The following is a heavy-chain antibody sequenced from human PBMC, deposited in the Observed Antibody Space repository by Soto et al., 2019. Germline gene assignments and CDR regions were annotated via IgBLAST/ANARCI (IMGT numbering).Heavy chain of an antibody. D-gene: IGHD4-17*01. CDR1: GFTFRSHR. CDR3: ATVFDV. J-gene: IGHJ4*02. Sequence: EVQLVESGGGLVQPGGSLRVSCAASGFTFRSHRIHWVRQAPGKGLEWVSRIDTDGGGTSYADSVKGRFTISTDNAENTVYLQMKGLRVEDTAVYYCATVFDVWGQGTLFTVSS. V-gene: IGHV3-74*01. CDR2: IDTDGGGT.